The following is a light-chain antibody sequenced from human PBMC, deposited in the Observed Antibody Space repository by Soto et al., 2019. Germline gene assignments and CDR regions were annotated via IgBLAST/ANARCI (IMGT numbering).Light chain of an antibody. CDR2: QDS. CDR1: KLGDKY. V-gene: IGLV3-1*01. J-gene: IGLJ1*01. Sequence: SYERTQPPSVSMSPGQTASITCSGDKLGDKYACWYQQKPGQSPVLVIYQDSKRPSGIPERFSGSNSGNTATLTISGTQAIDQADYYCQAWDSSSYVFGTGTKLTIL. CDR3: QAWDSSSYV.